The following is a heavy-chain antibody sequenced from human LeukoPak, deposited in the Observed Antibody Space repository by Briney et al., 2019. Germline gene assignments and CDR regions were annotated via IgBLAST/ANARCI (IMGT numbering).Heavy chain of an antibody. CDR3: ARGYNWNDPRPLDY. Sequence: PSETLSLTCTVSGYSISSGYYWGWSRQPPGEGLEGIGSIYHSGSTYYNPSLKSRVTISVDTSKNQFSLKLSSVTAADTAVYYCARGYNWNDPRPLDYWGQGTLVTVSS. V-gene: IGHV4-38-2*02. CDR1: GYSISSGYY. D-gene: IGHD1-1*01. CDR2: IYHSGST. J-gene: IGHJ4*02.